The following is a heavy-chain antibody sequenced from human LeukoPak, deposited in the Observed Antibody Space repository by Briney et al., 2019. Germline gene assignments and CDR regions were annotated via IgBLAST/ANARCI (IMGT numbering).Heavy chain of an antibody. V-gene: IGHV4-39*01. J-gene: IGHJ3*02. CDR1: GDSMTSDNHY. Sequence: PSETLSLTCTVSGDSMTSDNHYWVWIRQPPGKGLEWIGSIYYGGTTYYNPSLKSRVTISQDTSKNQFSLKVSSVTAADTAVYHCARPLSAPNDAFDIWGQGTMVTVSS. D-gene: IGHD6-19*01. CDR3: ARPLSAPNDAFDI. CDR2: IYYGGTT.